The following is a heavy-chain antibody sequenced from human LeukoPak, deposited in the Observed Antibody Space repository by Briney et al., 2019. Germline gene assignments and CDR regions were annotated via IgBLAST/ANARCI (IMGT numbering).Heavy chain of an antibody. CDR1: GFTFSSYA. CDR3: AKVASRYYYDSSGRLNGY. D-gene: IGHD3-22*01. CDR2: ISGSGGST. Sequence: GGSLRLSCAASGFTFSSYAMSWVRQAPGKGLEWVSAISGSGGSTYYADSVKGRFTISRENSKNTLYLQMNSLRAEDTAVYYCAKVASRYYYDSSGRLNGYWGQGTLVTVSS. V-gene: IGHV3-23*01. J-gene: IGHJ4*02.